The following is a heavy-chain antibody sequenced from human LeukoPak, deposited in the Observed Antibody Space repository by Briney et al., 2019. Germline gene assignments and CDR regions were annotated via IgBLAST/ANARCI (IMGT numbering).Heavy chain of an antibody. CDR3: ARVTIAAAVTRPGVGYYYYGMDV. Sequence: SETLSLTCTVSGGSISSYYWSWIRQPPGKGLEWIGYIYYSGSTNYNPSLKSRVTISVDTSKNQFSLKLSSVTAADTAVYYCARVTIAAAVTRPGVGYYYYGMDVWGQGTTVTVSS. D-gene: IGHD6-13*01. CDR2: IYYSGST. J-gene: IGHJ6*02. V-gene: IGHV4-59*01. CDR1: GGSISSYY.